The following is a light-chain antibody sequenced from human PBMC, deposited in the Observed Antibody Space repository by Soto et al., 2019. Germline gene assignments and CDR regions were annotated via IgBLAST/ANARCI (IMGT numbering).Light chain of an antibody. V-gene: IGKV3-20*01. Sequence: EIVLTQSPGTLSLSPGERATLSCRASQSVSSSYLAWYQQKPGQAPRLLIYGASSRATGIPDRFSGSGSGTDFTLTISRLEPEDLAVYYCPQYGSSPSFCQGTQVEIK. J-gene: IGKJ1*01. CDR3: PQYGSSPS. CDR1: QSVSSSY. CDR2: GAS.